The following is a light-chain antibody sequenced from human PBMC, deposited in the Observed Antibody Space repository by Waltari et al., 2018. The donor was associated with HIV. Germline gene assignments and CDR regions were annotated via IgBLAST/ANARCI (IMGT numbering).Light chain of an antibody. CDR1: SLRNNY. CDR2: GKD. V-gene: IGLV3-19*01. CDR3: NCRGNSGNQVL. Sequence: SSELTQDPAVSVALGQKVMITCQGDSLRNNYASWYQQKPGQAPVLVFYGKDGRPSWIPERFSGSSSGNTASLTSTGAQAEDEADYYGNCRGNSGNQVLFGGGTQLTVL. J-gene: IGLJ2*01.